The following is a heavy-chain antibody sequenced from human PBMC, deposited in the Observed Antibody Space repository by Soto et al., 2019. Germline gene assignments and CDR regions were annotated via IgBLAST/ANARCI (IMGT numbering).Heavy chain of an antibody. CDR2: IYYSGST. CDR3: ARDNIDLYSRSWNYYGMDV. Sequence: SLTCTVSGGSISSGGYYWSWIRQHPGKGLEWIGYIYYSGSTYYNPSLKSRVTISVDTSKNQFSLKLSSVTEADTAVYYCARDNIDLYSRSWNYYGMDVWGQGTKVTVYS. J-gene: IGHJ6*02. D-gene: IGHD6-13*01. V-gene: IGHV4-31*03. CDR1: GGSISSGGYY.